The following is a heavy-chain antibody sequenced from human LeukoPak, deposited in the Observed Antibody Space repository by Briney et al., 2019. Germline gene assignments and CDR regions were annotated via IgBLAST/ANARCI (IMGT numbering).Heavy chain of an antibody. Sequence: GRSLRLSCAASGFTFSSYDMHWVRQAPGKGLEWVAVISYDGSNKYYADSVKGRFTISRDNSKNTLYLQMNSLRAEDTAVYYCARVKVGAADYWGQGTLVTVSS. CDR2: ISYDGSNK. V-gene: IGHV3-30*19. CDR3: ARVKVGAADY. J-gene: IGHJ4*02. D-gene: IGHD1-26*01. CDR1: GFTFSSYD.